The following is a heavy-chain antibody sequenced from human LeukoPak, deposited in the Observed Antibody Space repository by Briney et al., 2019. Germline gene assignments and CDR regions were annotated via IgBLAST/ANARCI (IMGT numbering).Heavy chain of an antibody. Sequence: GGSLRLYCAVSGFTVSVYYMSWVRQAPGKGLEWVSLMCDDGRIYYAASVRGRFTISRDISSNTLYLEMSSLRAEDTAPYYCARFEYYGSGSDYWGQGTLVTVAS. J-gene: IGHJ4*02. CDR1: GFTVSVYY. V-gene: IGHV3-53*01. CDR3: ARFEYYGSGSDY. D-gene: IGHD3-10*01. CDR2: MCDDGRI.